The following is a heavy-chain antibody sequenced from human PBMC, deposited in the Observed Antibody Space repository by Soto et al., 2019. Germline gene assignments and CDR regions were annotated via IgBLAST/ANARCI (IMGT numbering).Heavy chain of an antibody. CDR1: GYTFTSYG. Sequence: VQLVQSGAEVKKPGASVKVSCKASGYTFTSYGISWVRQAPGQGLEWMGWISAYNGNTNYAQKLQGRVTMTTDTSTSTAYMELRSLRSDDTAVYYCARVRITMVRGVCTWFDPWGQGTLVTVSS. D-gene: IGHD3-10*01. V-gene: IGHV1-18*01. J-gene: IGHJ5*02. CDR2: ISAYNGNT. CDR3: ARVRITMVRGVCTWFDP.